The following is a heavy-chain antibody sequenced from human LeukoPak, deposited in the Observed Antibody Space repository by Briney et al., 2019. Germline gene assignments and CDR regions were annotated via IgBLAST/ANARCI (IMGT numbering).Heavy chain of an antibody. V-gene: IGHV3-48*01. CDR3: ARAPSYDSSGYLVK. Sequence: GGSLRLSCAASGFTFSSSSMSWVRQAPEKGLEWVSYISTSGGTIYYADSVKGRFTISRDNAKNSLYLQMDSLRAEDTAVYYCARAPSYDSSGYLVKWGQGTLVTVSS. CDR1: GFTFSSSS. CDR2: ISTSGGTI. D-gene: IGHD3-22*01. J-gene: IGHJ4*02.